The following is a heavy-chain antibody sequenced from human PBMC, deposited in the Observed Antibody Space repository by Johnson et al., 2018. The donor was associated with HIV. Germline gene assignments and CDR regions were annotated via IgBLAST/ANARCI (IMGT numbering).Heavy chain of an antibody. CDR3: AKGTGSGWSGSLDAFDI. V-gene: IGHV3-23*04. Sequence: VQLVESGGGLVQPGGSLRLSCAASGFTFSSYAMSWVRQAPGKGLEWVSAISFSGGSTYYADSVKGRFTISRDNAKNSLYLQVNSLRAEDTALYYCAKGTGSGWSGSLDAFDIWGQGTMVTVSS. J-gene: IGHJ3*02. CDR1: GFTFSSYA. D-gene: IGHD6-19*01. CDR2: ISFSGGST.